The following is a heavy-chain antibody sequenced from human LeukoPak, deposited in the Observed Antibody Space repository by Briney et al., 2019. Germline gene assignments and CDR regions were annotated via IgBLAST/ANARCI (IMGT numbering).Heavy chain of an antibody. CDR3: ARDSGSSSWYPYYYYYYMDV. D-gene: IGHD6-13*01. CDR1: GGFISSYY. CDR2: IYTSGST. Sequence: SETLSLTCNVSGGFISSYYLSWIRQPAGKGLEWIGRIYTSGSTYYNPSLKSRVTMSVDTSKNQFSLQLSSVTAADTAVYYCARDSGSSSWYPYYYYYYMDVWGKGTTVTVSS. J-gene: IGHJ6*03. V-gene: IGHV4-4*07.